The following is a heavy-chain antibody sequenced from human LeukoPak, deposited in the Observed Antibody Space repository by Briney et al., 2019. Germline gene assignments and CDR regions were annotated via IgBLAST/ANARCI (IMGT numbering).Heavy chain of an antibody. CDR2: IYYSGST. CDR3: ARGAGYSREVNYYYYMDV. J-gene: IGHJ6*03. CDR1: GGSINSRIYY. D-gene: IGHD1-26*01. Sequence: SETLSLTCTVSGGSINSRIYYWGWIRQPPGKGLEWIGSIYYSGSTYYNPSLKSRVTISVDTSKNQFSLKLNSVTAADTAVYYCARGAGYSREVNYYYYMDVWGKGTTVTVSS. V-gene: IGHV4-39*07.